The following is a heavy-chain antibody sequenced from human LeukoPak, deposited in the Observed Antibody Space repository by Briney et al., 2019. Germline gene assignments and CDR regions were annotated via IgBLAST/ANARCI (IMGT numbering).Heavy chain of an antibody. CDR3: ARHSKYDSGGFQDAFDI. J-gene: IGHJ3*02. V-gene: IGHV3-7*03. CDR2: IKQDGSEK. D-gene: IGHD3-22*01. CDR1: GFTFSSYW. Sequence: GGSLRLSCAASGFTFSSYWMSWVRQAPGKGLEWVANIKQDGSEKYYVDSVKGRFTISRDNAKNSLYLQMNSLRAEDTAVYFCARHSKYDSGGFQDAFDIWGQGTMVTVSS.